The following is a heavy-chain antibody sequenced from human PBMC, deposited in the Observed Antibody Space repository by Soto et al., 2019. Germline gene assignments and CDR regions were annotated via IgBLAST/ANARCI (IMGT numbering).Heavy chain of an antibody. V-gene: IGHV4-4*02. D-gene: IGHD6-6*01. CDR2: IHHSGST. CDR3: ARAEYSSSSGISDYGMDV. CDR1: GGPMSSSNR. J-gene: IGHJ6*02. Sequence: SETLSLTCSLSGGPMSSSNRWSWVRQPPGKGLERIAEIHHSGSTNYNPSLKSRVTIPVDKSKNQFSLKLSSVTAADTAVYSCARAEYSSSSGISDYGMDVWRQGTTVTVSS.